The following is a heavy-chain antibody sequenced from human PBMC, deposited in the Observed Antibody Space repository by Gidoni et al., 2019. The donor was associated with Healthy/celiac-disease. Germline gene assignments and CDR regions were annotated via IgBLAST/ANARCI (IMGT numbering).Heavy chain of an antibody. J-gene: IGHJ4*02. V-gene: IGHV4-38-2*01. D-gene: IGHD6-19*01. CDR2: IYHSGST. CDR3: ARGEWLVAFFFDY. Sequence: QVQLQESGPGLVKPSATLSLTCAVSGYSISSGYYWGWIRQPPGKGLEWIGSIYHSGSTYYNPSLKSRVTISVDTSKNQFSLKLSSVTAADTAVYYCARGEWLVAFFFDYWGQGTLVTVSS. CDR1: GYSISSGYY.